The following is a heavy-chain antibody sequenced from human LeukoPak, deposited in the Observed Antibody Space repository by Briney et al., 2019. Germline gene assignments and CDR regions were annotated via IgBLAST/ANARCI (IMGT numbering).Heavy chain of an antibody. Sequence: AGGSLRLSCAASGFTFSSYSMNWVRQAPGKGLEWVSYISSSSSTIYYADSVKGRFTISRDNAKNSLYLQMNSLRAEDTAVYYCARDRGIAAAGTGYWGQGTLVTVSS. V-gene: IGHV3-48*01. J-gene: IGHJ4*02. CDR1: GFTFSSYS. CDR3: ARDRGIAAAGTGY. D-gene: IGHD6-13*01. CDR2: ISSSSSTI.